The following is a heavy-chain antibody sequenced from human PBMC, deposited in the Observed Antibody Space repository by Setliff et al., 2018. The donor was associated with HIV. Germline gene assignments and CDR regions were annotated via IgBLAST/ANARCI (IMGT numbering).Heavy chain of an antibody. CDR3: MRGRSITIFGVAYFDF. V-gene: IGHV4-39*01. CDR1: GVSTISSSSSYY. Sequence: SETLSLTCIVSGVSTISSSSSYYWTWIRQSPGKGLEWIGEINHSGSANCDPSLKSRVTISVDTSNNQFSLKVTSVTAADTAVYYCMRGRSITIFGVAYFDFWGQGTQVTVSS. J-gene: IGHJ4*02. CDR2: INHSGSA. D-gene: IGHD3-3*01.